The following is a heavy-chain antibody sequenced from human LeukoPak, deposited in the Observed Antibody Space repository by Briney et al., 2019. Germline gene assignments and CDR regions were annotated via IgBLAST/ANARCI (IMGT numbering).Heavy chain of an antibody. CDR1: GFTFSNYW. D-gene: IGHD3-22*01. V-gene: IGHV3-74*01. CDR2: INTDGSTS. CDR3: ARSGGYIDY. Sequence: GGSLRLSCAASGFTFSNYWMHWVRQAPGKGLVSVSHINTDGSTSGYADSLKGRFTIPRDNAKNTLYLQMNSLRPEDTAIYYCARSGGYIDYWGQGTLVTVSS. J-gene: IGHJ4*02.